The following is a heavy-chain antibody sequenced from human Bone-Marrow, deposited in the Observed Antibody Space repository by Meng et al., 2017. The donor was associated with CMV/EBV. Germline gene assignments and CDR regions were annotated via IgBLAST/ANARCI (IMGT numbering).Heavy chain of an antibody. CDR3: ARGAIQPDYYYYYYGMDV. V-gene: IGHV3-30*04. Sequence: GESLKISCAASRFTFSSYAMHWVRQAPGKGLEWVAVISYDGSNKYYADSVKGRFTISRDNSKNTLYLQMNSLRAEDTAVYYCARGAIQPDYYYYYYGMDVWGQGTTVTVSS. D-gene: IGHD5-18*01. CDR1: RFTFSSYA. J-gene: IGHJ6*02. CDR2: ISYDGSNK.